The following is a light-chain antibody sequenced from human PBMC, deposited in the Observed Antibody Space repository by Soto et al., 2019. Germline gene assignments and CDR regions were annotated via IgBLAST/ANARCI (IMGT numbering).Light chain of an antibody. V-gene: IGKV1-39*01. CDR3: QQSYSLLT. CDR1: QSISRY. CDR2: SAS. J-gene: IGKJ1*01. Sequence: DIQMTQSPSSLSASVGDRVTINCRASQSISRYLNWYQHKPGKAPSLLIHSASSLQSGVPSRFSGSGSGTDFTLTITGLQPEDFATYYCQQSYSLLTFGQGTKVEIK.